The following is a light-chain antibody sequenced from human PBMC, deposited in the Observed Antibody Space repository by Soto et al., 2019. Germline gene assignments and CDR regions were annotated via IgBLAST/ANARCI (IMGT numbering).Light chain of an antibody. CDR2: GAS. J-gene: IGKJ2*01. V-gene: IGKV3-15*01. CDR1: QSVSSN. Sequence: EIVMTQSPATLSVSPGERATLSCRASQSVSSNLAWYQQKPGQAPRLLIYGASTRATGIPARFSGSGSGAEFTLTISSLQSEDFAVYYCQQYNNWPPGVTFGQGTKLEIK. CDR3: QQYNNWPPGVT.